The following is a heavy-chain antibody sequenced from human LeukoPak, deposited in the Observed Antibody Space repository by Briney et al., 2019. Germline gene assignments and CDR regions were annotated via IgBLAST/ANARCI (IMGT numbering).Heavy chain of an antibody. J-gene: IGHJ4*02. Sequence: SETLSLTCTVSGDSINKYFWSWLRQSPGKGLEWIGYISHSGNTNYNPSLKSRVTISLDKSNNQFSLRLSSVTAADTAVYYCARAGPENLNWRYYIDFGGQGILVTVSS. D-gene: IGHD1-1*01. CDR2: ISHSGNT. CDR1: GDSINKYF. V-gene: IGHV4-59*01. CDR3: ARAGPENLNWRYYIDF.